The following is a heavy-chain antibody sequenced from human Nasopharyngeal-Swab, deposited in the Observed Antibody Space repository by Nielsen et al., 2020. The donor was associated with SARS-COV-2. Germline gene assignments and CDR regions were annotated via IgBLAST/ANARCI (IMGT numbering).Heavy chain of an antibody. CDR2: INPSGGST. D-gene: IGHD2-2*01. CDR3: ARDSTGRGYCSSTSCYDLFANYYYYGMDV. CDR1: GYTFTSYY. Sequence: ASVKVSCKASGYTFTSYYMHWVRQAPGQGLEWMGIINPSGGSTSYAQKFQGRVTMTRDTSTSTVYMELSSLRSEDTAVYYCARDSTGRGYCSSTSCYDLFANYYYYGMDVWGQGTTVTVSS. V-gene: IGHV1-46*01. J-gene: IGHJ6*02.